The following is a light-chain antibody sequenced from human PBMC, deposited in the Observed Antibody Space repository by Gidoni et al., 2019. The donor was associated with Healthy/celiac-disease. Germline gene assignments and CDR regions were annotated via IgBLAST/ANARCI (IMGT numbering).Light chain of an antibody. J-gene: IGKJ1*01. CDR2: KAS. CDR3: QSKT. V-gene: IGKV1-5*03. Sequence: DIQMTQSPSTLSASVGDRVTITCRASQSISSWLAWYQQKPGKAPKLLIYKASSLESGVPSRFSGSGSGTEFTLTISSLQPDDFATYYCQSKTFGQXTKVEIK. CDR1: QSISSW.